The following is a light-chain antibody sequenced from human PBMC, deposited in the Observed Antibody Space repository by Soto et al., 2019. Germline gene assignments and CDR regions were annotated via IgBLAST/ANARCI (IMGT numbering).Light chain of an antibody. J-gene: IGKJ3*01. CDR2: DAS. CDR3: QQRSNWPFT. Sequence: DIQMTQSPSTLSASIGDRVTITCRASQSISNWLAWLQQKPGKAPKVLIFDASNLGSGVPSRFSGSGSGTDFTLTISSLEPEDFAVYYCQQRSNWPFTFGPGTKVDIK. V-gene: IGKV1-5*01. CDR1: QSISNW.